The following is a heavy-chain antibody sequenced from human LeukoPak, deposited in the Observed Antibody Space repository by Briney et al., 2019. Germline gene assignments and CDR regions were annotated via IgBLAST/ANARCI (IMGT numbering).Heavy chain of an antibody. CDR2: ISGSVDST. J-gene: IGHJ4*02. Sequence: GGSLRLSCAASGFTFSNSGMNWVRQAPGKGLEWVSTISGSVDSTYYADSVKGRFTSSRDNSKNTLYLQMSSLRAEDTAVYYCAKGAYYADWGQGTLVTVSS. CDR3: AKGAYYAD. V-gene: IGHV3-23*01. D-gene: IGHD3-3*01. CDR1: GFTFSNSG.